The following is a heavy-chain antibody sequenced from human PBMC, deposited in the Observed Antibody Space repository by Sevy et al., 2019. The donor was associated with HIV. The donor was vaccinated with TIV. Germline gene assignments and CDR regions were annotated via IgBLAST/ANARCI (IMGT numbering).Heavy chain of an antibody. CDR1: GFTFSSYA. V-gene: IGHV3-23*01. CDR3: AKVGNYDILTGPYKGGFDY. CDR2: ISGSGGST. J-gene: IGHJ4*02. Sequence: GGSLRLSCAASGFTFSSYAMSWVRQAPGKGLEWVSAISGSGGSTYYADSVKGRFTISRDNSKNTLYLQMNSLRAEDTAVYYGAKVGNYDILTGPYKGGFDYWGQGTLVTVSS. D-gene: IGHD3-9*01.